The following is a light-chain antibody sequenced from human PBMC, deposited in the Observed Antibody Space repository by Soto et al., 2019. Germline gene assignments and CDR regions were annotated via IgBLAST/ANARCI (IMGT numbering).Light chain of an antibody. J-gene: IGKJ2*01. Sequence: EVVMTQSPATLSVSPGERATLSCRASQSVRSNLVWYQQKPGQPPRLLIYDASTRATGIPARFSGRGSGTDFTLTISSLQSEDFALYFCQQCTNWPYTFGLGTKLEIK. V-gene: IGKV3-15*01. CDR1: QSVRSN. CDR2: DAS. CDR3: QQCTNWPYT.